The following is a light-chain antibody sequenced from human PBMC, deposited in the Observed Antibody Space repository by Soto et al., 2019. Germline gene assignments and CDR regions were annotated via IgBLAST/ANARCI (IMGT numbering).Light chain of an antibody. CDR3: NSYATDNTRV. V-gene: IGLV2-14*01. J-gene: IGLJ1*01. CDR1: SSDIGDYDY. CDR2: EVS. Sequence: QSVLTQPASVSGSPGQSITISCTGSSSDIGDYDYVSWYQQHPGKAPKVLISEVSNRPSGVSTRFSGSKSGNTASLTLSGLQAEDEADYYCNSYATDNTRVFGTGTKVTVL.